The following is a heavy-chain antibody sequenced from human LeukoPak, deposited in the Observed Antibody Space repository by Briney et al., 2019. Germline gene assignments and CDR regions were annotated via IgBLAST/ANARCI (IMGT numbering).Heavy chain of an antibody. J-gene: IGHJ5*02. CDR2: IYHSGST. D-gene: IGHD3-10*01. CDR1: GGSISSSNW. CDR3: ASAYYGSGIDWFDP. Sequence: SETLSLTCAVSGGSISSSNWWSWVRQPPGKGLEWIGEIYHSGSTNYNPSLKSRVTISVDKSKNQFSLKLSSVTAADTAVYYCASAYYGSGIDWFDPWGQGTLVTVSS. V-gene: IGHV4-4*02.